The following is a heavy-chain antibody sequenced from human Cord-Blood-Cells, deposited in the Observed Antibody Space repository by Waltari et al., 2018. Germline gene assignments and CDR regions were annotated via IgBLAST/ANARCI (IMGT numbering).Heavy chain of an antibody. CDR1: GYSISSGSY. Sequence: QVQLQESGPGLVKPSETLSLTCAVSGYSISSGSYWGWIRQPPGKGLEWIGSIYHSGSTYYNPSLKSRVTISVDTSKNQFSLKLSSVTAADTAVYYCAGQDWGRWFDPWGQGTLVTVSS. CDR2: IYHSGST. CDR3: AGQDWGRWFDP. J-gene: IGHJ5*02. D-gene: IGHD7-27*01. V-gene: IGHV4-38-2*01.